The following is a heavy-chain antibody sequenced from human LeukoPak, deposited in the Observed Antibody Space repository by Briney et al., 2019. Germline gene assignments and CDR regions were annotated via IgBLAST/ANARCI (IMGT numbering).Heavy chain of an antibody. CDR1: GGTFSSYA. V-gene: IGHV1-69*06. Sequence: SVKVSCKASGGTFSSYAISWVRQAPGQGLEWMGGIIPIFGTANYAQKFQGRVTITADKSTSTAYMELSSLRVEDTAVYYCARVSSMLRGPLVIYYFDFWGQGTLVTVSS. J-gene: IGHJ4*02. CDR3: ARVSSMLRGPLVIYYFDF. CDR2: IIPIFGTA. D-gene: IGHD3-10*01.